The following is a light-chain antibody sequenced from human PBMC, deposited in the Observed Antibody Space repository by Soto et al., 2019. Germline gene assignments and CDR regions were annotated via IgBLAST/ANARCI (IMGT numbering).Light chain of an antibody. CDR3: QQSYSTLSIT. CDR2: AAS. Sequence: DIQMTQSPSSLSASLGDRVTISCRASQSVRRFLNWYQQKPGKAPKLLIYAASSLQSGVPSTFSGSGSGTDFTLTISSLQPEDFATYYCQQSYSTLSITFGQGTRLEIK. J-gene: IGKJ5*01. V-gene: IGKV1-39*01. CDR1: QSVRRF.